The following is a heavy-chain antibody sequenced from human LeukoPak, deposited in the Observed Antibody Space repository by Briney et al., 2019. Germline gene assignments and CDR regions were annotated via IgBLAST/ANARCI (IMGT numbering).Heavy chain of an antibody. D-gene: IGHD5-12*01. V-gene: IGHV1-2*06. J-gene: IGHJ4*02. CDR3: ARDRRGYGGYDMN. Sequence: GASVKVSCKASGYTFIGYYMQWVRQAPGQGLEWLGRINPNNGGTESPQKFQGRITMTINTSTRTAYMELSSLRFGDTAVYYCARDRRGYGGYDMNWGQGTLVTVSS. CDR2: INPNNGGT. CDR1: GYTFIGYY.